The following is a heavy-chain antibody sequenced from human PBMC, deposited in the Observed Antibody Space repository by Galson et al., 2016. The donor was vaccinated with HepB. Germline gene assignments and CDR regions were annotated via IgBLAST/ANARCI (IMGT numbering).Heavy chain of an antibody. D-gene: IGHD2-2*01. Sequence: SVKVSCKATGVMFSGLGFSWVRQAQGQGLEWIGGIVPLVQTTNYAQNFQCRVTFTADEATSTAYMELRGLKFEDTAVYYCATEYAVGWYFDHWGQGTLVTVSS. CDR3: ATEYAVGWYFDH. J-gene: IGHJ4*02. CDR2: IVPLVQTT. V-gene: IGHV1-69*13. CDR1: GVMFSGLG.